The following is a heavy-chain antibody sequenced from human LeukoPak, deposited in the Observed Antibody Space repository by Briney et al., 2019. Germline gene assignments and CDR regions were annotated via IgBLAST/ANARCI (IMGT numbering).Heavy chain of an antibody. CDR3: ARGYYDILTGYSPDFDY. D-gene: IGHD3-9*01. Sequence: GGSLRLSCAASGFTFSSYSMNWVRQAPGKGLEWASSISSSSSYIYYADSVKGRFTISRDNAKNSLYLQMNSLRAEDTAVYCCARGYYDILTGYSPDFDYWGQGTLVTVSS. CDR1: GFTFSSYS. V-gene: IGHV3-21*01. J-gene: IGHJ4*02. CDR2: ISSSSSYI.